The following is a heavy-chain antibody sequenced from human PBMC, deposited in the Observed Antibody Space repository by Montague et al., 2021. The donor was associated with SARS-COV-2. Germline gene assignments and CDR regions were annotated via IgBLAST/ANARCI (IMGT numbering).Heavy chain of an antibody. Sequence: SETLSLTCAVHGTSFSGYYWNWIRQPPGKGLEWIGEINHGGSTKYRPSLKSRLTISADTSKNQFSLKLTSVAAADTAVYYCARLRDGVVPSPILGVGPYYSYYYIDVGGRVTAVTVS. V-gene: IGHV4-34*01. CDR3: ARLRDGVVPSPILGVGPYYSYYYIDV. CDR2: INHGGST. D-gene: IGHD2-8*02. CDR1: GTSFSGYY. J-gene: IGHJ6*03.